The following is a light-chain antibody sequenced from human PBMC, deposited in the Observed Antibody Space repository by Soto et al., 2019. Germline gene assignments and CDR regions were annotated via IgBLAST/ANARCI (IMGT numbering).Light chain of an antibody. CDR2: GAS. V-gene: IGKV3-15*01. CDR3: QQYNNWPPDRT. J-gene: IGKJ1*01. CDR1: QSVGST. Sequence: EIVMTQSPATLSVSPGERATLSCRASQSVGSTLAWYQQKPGQAPRHLIYGASTRATGIPARFSGSGSGTEFTLTISSLQSEDFAIYFCQQYNNWPPDRTFGQGTKVEIK.